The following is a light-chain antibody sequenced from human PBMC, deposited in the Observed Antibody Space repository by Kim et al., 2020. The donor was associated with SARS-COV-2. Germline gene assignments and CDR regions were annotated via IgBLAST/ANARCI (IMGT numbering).Light chain of an antibody. CDR1: QDIRQY. Sequence: DIQMTQSPSSLSASVGDRVTITCQASQDIRQYLHWYQQKPGKAPSLLVYGASTLETGVSSRFSGSGSGTDFSLTISGLQPEDFATYYCQQYHLYPRTFGQGTKVDIK. V-gene: IGKV1-33*01. J-gene: IGKJ1*01. CDR3: QQYHLYPRT. CDR2: GAS.